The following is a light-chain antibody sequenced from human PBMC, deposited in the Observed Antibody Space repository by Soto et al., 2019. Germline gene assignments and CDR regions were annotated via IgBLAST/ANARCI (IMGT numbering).Light chain of an antibody. Sequence: QSVLTQSPSASGTPGQRVTISCSGSSSNIGSNTVNWYQQLPGTAPKLLIYGNNQRPSGVPDRFSGSKSGTSTSLAISGLPSEDEADYYCAAWDDSLNVYVFGTGTKVTVL. J-gene: IGLJ1*01. V-gene: IGLV1-44*01. CDR3: AAWDDSLNVYV. CDR2: GNN. CDR1: SSNIGSNT.